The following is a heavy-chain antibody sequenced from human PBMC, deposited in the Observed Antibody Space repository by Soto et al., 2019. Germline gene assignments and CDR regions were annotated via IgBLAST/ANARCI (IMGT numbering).Heavy chain of an antibody. CDR3: ARDFSGGDYVKYLQH. Sequence: SVKVPCNASGGTFCSYAVSWVRQAPGQGLEWMGGFIPIFGTANYAQKFQGRVTINADESTSTAYMELSSLRSEDTAVYYCARDFSGGDYVKYLQHWGQGTLVTRLL. J-gene: IGHJ1*01. CDR1: GGTFCSYA. V-gene: IGHV1-69*13. CDR2: FIPIFGTA. D-gene: IGHD4-17*01.